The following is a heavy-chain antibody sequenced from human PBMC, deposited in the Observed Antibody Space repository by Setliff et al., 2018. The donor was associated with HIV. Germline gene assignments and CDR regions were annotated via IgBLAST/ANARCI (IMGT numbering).Heavy chain of an antibody. CDR1: GFTFSSYG. CDR2: IWYDGSKT. CDR3: TRKLAPGHGMDV. D-gene: IGHD3-3*02. J-gene: IGHJ6*02. Sequence: GGSLRLSCAASGFTFSSYGMHWVRQAPGKGLEWVAFIWYDGSKTYYVDSVKGRFTISRDNAKNSLYLQMDSLRVEDTTVYYCTRKLAPGHGMDVWGQGTTVTVLL. V-gene: IGHV3-33*03.